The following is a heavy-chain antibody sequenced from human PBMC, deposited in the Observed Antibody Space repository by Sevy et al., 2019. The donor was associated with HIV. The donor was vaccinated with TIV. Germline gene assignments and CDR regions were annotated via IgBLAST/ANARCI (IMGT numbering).Heavy chain of an antibody. Sequence: GGSLRLSCAASGLTPSTYGIHWVRQAPGKGLEWVAVIGYDGNNKFYADSVKGRFTISRDDSKNTVLLQMDSLRAEDTAVYYGARDPRIYGDYLLAYFDYWGQGTLVTVSS. CDR1: GLTPSTYG. CDR2: IGYDGNNK. J-gene: IGHJ4*02. CDR3: ARDPRIYGDYLLAYFDY. D-gene: IGHD4-17*01. V-gene: IGHV3-33*01.